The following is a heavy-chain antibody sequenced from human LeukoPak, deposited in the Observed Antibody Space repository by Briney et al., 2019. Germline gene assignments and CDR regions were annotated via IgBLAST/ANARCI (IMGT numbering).Heavy chain of an antibody. D-gene: IGHD3-22*01. CDR1: GFTFGSYG. CDR3: AIMHGYYDGSGYWVQ. Sequence: GGSLRLSCAASGFTFGSYGMSWVRQAPGRGLEWVSFITPNVDRASYADSVEGRFTISRDNPRNTLYMQMNSLRDEDTAVYYCAIMHGYYDGSGYWVQWGQGTLVTVSS. J-gene: IGHJ1*01. V-gene: IGHV3-23*01. CDR2: ITPNVDRA.